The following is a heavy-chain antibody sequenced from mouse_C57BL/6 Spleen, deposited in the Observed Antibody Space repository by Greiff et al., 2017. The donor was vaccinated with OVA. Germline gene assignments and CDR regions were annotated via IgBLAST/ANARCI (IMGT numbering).Heavy chain of an antibody. CDR3: TREGGSMITRYFDY. CDR1: GYTFTDYE. J-gene: IGHJ2*01. CDR2: IDPETGGT. Sequence: QVQLKQSGAELVRPGASVTLSCKASGYTFTDYEMHWVKQTPVHGLEWIGAIDPETGGTASNQKFKGKAILTADKSSSTAYMELRSLTSEDSAVXYCTREGGSMITRYFDYWGQGTTLTVSS. D-gene: IGHD2-4*01. V-gene: IGHV1-15*01.